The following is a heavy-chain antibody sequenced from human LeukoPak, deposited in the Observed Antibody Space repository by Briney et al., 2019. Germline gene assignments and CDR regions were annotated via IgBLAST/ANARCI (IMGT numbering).Heavy chain of an antibody. D-gene: IGHD3-10*01. CDR3: AKDYGSGSYPNWFDP. CDR2: ISSSSSTI. J-gene: IGHJ5*02. V-gene: IGHV3-48*01. CDR1: GFTFSSYS. Sequence: GGSLSLSCAASGFTFSSYSMNWVRQAPGKGLEWVSHISSSSSTIYYADSVKGRFTISRDNAKNSLYLQMNSLRAEDTAVYYCAKDYGSGSYPNWFDPWGQGTLVTVSS.